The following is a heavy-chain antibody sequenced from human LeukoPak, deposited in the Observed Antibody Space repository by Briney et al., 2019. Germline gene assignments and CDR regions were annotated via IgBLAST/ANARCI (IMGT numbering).Heavy chain of an antibody. D-gene: IGHD6-19*01. V-gene: IGHV3-23*01. Sequence: GGSLRLSCAASGFTFSSYAMSWVRQAPGKGLEWVSAISGSGGSTNYADSVKGRFTISRDNSKNTLHLQVNSLRDDDTAVYYCARAIVPTYASGWYYFDYWGQGSLVTVSS. CDR2: ISGSGGST. CDR3: ARAIVPTYASGWYYFDY. J-gene: IGHJ4*02. CDR1: GFTFSSYA.